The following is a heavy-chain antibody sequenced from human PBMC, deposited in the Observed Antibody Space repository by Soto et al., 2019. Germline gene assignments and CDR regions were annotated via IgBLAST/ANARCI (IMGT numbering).Heavy chain of an antibody. V-gene: IGHV4-4*02. CDR3: ARISFYYGVDV. CDR2: IYHGGST. J-gene: IGHJ6*01. CDR1: GGSISSANW. Sequence: PSETLSLTCAFSGGSISSANWWTWVRQPPGKGLEWIGEIYHGGSTSYNPSLKSRVTLSLDKFKNHFSLNLTSVTAADTAVYYCARISFYYGVDVWGQGTTVTVSS.